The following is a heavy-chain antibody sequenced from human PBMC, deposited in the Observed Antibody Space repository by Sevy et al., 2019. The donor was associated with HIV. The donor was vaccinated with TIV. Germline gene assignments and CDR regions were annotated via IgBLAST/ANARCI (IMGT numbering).Heavy chain of an antibody. J-gene: IGHJ5*02. Sequence: GSLRLSCAVSGGSISSVNWWHWVRQPPGKGLEWVGEIYHSGSTNYNPSLKSRVTISVDNSKNQFSLKLSSVTAADTAVYYCARGRETPRGFDPWGQGSLVTVSS. CDR3: ARGRETPRGFDP. D-gene: IGHD3-10*01. CDR2: IYHSGST. CDR1: GGSISSVNW. V-gene: IGHV4-4*02.